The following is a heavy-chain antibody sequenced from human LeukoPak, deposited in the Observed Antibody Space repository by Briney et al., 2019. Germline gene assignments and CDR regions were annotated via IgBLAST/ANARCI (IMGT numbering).Heavy chain of an antibody. CDR3: ARGYCSSTSCYPFDY. V-gene: IGHV3-74*01. CDR2: INSDGSST. J-gene: IGHJ4*02. D-gene: IGHD2-2*01. CDR1: GFTFSSYW. Sequence: PGGSLRLSCAASGFTFSSYWMHWVRHAPGKGLVWVSRINSDGSSTSYADSVKGRFTISRDNAKNTLYLQMNSLRAEDTAVYYCARGYCSSTSCYPFDYWGQGTLITVSS.